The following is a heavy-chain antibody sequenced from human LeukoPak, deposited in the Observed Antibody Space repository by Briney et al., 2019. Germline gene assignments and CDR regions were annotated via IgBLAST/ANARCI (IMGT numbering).Heavy chain of an antibody. V-gene: IGHV3-53*01. Sequence: GGSLRLSCAPSRFTLSSTYMSCVRPAPGKGLEWASAIYSGGTTYYADSAKGRFTISTENSKHTLYLLINSLLSEDTAVLSCAGDVEGGQVGDFFDIWGQGTMVSVCS. J-gene: IGHJ3*02. D-gene: IGHD3-10*01. CDR1: RFTLSSTY. CDR2: IYSGGTT. CDR3: AGDVEGGQVGDFFDI.